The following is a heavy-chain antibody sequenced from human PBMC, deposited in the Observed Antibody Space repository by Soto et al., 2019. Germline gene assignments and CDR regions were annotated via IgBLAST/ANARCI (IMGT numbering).Heavy chain of an antibody. D-gene: IGHD3-9*01. Sequence: SGPTLVNPTQTLTLTCTFSGFSLSTPGMCVSWIRQPPGKALEWLALIDWDDGKYYSTSLKTRLSISRDTSKNQVVLTMTNMDPVDTASHFCSRIERIFDGMVVWGQRTTVTVS. CDR1: GFSLSTPGMC. CDR3: SRIERIFDGMVV. J-gene: IGHJ6*02. V-gene: IGHV2-70*01. CDR2: IDWDDGK.